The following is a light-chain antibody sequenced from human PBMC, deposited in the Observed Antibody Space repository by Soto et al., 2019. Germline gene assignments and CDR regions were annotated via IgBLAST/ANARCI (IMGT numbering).Light chain of an antibody. J-gene: IGKJ1*01. CDR3: QQYNNWPPWT. CDR2: GAS. Sequence: EIVMTQSPATLSVSPGERATLSCRARQSVSSNYLAWYQQKPGQAPRLLIYGASSRATGVPARYSGSGSGTEFTLNIRSLQSEDFAVYYCQQYNNWPPWTVSQGTKVDIK. V-gene: IGKV3-15*01. CDR1: QSVSSN.